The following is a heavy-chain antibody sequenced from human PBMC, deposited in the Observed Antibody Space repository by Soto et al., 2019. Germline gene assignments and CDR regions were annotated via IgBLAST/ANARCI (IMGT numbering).Heavy chain of an antibody. Sequence: GGSLRLSCAAAGFTFSDYSMTWVRQAPGRGLEWVSYISSSGSTIYYADSVKGRFTISRDNAKNSLYLQMNSLRAEDTAVYHCARWTECSSSRCYLDREGWFHPWGQGTLVTVSS. CDR3: ARWTECSSSRCYLDREGWFHP. J-gene: IGHJ5*02. V-gene: IGHV3-11*01. CDR2: ISSSGSTI. CDR1: GFTFSDYS. D-gene: IGHD2-2*01.